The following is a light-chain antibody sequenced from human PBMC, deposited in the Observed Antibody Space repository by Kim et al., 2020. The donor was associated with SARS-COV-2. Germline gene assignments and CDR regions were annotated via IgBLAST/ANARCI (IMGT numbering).Light chain of an antibody. CDR1: SGSIASNY. Sequence: KTVIISCTRSSGSIASNYVQWYQQRPGSAPTTVIYEDHQRPSGVPDRFSGSIDSSSNSASLTISGLKTEDEADYYCQSYDRNSHWVFGGGTQLTVL. V-gene: IGLV6-57*03. CDR2: EDH. CDR3: QSYDRNSHWV. J-gene: IGLJ3*02.